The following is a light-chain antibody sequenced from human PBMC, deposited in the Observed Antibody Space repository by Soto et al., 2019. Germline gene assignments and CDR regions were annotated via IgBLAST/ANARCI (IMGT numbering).Light chain of an antibody. CDR2: GAS. CDR3: QQYADRPPLT. CDR1: QSVSSN. V-gene: IGKV3-15*01. Sequence: EIVMTQSPATLSLSPGDRATLSCRASQSVSSNLAWYQQKPGQAPRLVIYGASTRATAIPARFSGSGSGTEFTLTTSSSQAADFAVDYCQQYADRPPLTFGGGTKVEIK. J-gene: IGKJ4*01.